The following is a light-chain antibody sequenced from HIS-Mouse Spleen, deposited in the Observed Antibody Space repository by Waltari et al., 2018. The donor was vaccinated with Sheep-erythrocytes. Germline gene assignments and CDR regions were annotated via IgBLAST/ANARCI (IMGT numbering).Light chain of an antibody. CDR1: QSLLHSNGYNY. CDR3: MQALQTPFT. V-gene: IGKV2-28*01. J-gene: IGKJ3*01. Sequence: DIVTTQSPLSLLVTPGEPASISCRSSQSLLHSNGYNYLDWYLQKPGQSPQPLIYLGSNRASGVPDRFSGSGSGTDFTLKISRVEAEDVGVYYCMQALQTPFTFGPGTKVDIK. CDR2: LGS.